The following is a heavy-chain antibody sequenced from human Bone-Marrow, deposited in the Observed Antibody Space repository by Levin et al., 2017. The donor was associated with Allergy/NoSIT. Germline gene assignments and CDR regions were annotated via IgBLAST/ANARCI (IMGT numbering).Heavy chain of an antibody. J-gene: IGHJ6*02. V-gene: IGHV4-30-4*01. CDR1: RGSISSGDYY. D-gene: IGHD3-16*01. CDR3: ARDSRRHLSLGGYYYYDMDV. Sequence: ASETLSLTCTVSRGSISSGDYYWSWIRQPPGKGLEWIGYIYHSGTTYYNPSLKSRVTISVDTSKNQFSLKLNSVTAADTAVYYCARDSRRHLSLGGYYYYDMDVWGQGTTVTVSS. CDR2: IYHSGTT.